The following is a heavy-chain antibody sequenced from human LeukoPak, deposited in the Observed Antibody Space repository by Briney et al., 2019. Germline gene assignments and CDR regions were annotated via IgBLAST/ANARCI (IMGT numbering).Heavy chain of an antibody. CDR1: GFTFSTYW. CDR2: INDDGSST. CDR3: ARDNIRSLDY. Sequence: GGSLRLSCAASGFTFSTYWMHWVRQAPGKGLVWVSRINDDGSSTSYADSVKGRFTISRDNAKNAFYLQMNSLRAEDTAVYYCARDNIRSLDYWGQGTLVTVSS. J-gene: IGHJ4*02. V-gene: IGHV3-74*01. D-gene: IGHD1-14*01.